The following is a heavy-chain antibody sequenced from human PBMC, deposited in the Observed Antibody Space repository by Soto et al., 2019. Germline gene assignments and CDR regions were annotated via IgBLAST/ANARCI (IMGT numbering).Heavy chain of an antibody. CDR2: ISAYNGNT. J-gene: IGHJ4*02. D-gene: IGHD3-10*01. CDR1: GYTFTNYA. V-gene: IGHV1-18*01. Sequence: ASVKVSCKASGYTFTNYAIHWVRQAPGQGLEWMGWISAYNGNTNYAQKVQGRVTMTTDTSTSTAYMEMRSLRSDDTAVYYCARVPPLDVLLWFGELSSDYWGQGTRVTVSS. CDR3: ARVPPLDVLLWFGELSSDY.